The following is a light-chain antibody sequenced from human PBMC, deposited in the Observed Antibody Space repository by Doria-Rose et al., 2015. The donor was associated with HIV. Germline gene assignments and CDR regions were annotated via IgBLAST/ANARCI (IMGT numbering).Light chain of an antibody. CDR3: QQYYSYPRA. CDR2: AAS. CDR1: QGISSY. J-gene: IGKJ5*01. Sequence: TQSSSSFSASTGDRVTITCRASQGISSYLAWYQQKPGKAPNLLIYAASTLQSGVPSRFGGSGSGTDFTLTISCLQSEDFATYYCQQYYSYPRAFGQGTRLEIK. V-gene: IGKV1-8*01.